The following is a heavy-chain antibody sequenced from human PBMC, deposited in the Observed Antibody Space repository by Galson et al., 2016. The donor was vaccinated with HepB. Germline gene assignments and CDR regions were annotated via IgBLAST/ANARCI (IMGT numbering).Heavy chain of an antibody. D-gene: IGHD4-11*01. J-gene: IGHJ4*02. V-gene: IGHV4-39*01. CDR3: ARIFPYTNYVGSFDY. CDR1: GGSISSHY. Sequence: SETLSLTCTVSGGSISSHYWGWIRQPPGKGLEWIVSVSYSETTYYNPSLKSRVTTSVDTSKNQFSLKLRSVTAADTAVYYCARIFPYTNYVGSFDYWGQGALVTVSS. CDR2: VSYSETT.